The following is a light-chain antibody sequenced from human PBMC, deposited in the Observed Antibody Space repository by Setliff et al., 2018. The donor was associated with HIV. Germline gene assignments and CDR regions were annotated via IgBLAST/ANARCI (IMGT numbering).Light chain of an antibody. CDR3: SSYTTSSTLYV. Sequence: HSVLTQPASVSGSPGQSITISCTGISSDVGGYYSVSWYQQHPGKAPKLMIYDVINRPSGVSNRFSGSRSGNTASLTISGLQVEDEADYYCSSYTTSSTLYVFGPGTKVPS. J-gene: IGLJ1*01. CDR1: SSDVGGYYS. V-gene: IGLV2-14*03. CDR2: DVI.